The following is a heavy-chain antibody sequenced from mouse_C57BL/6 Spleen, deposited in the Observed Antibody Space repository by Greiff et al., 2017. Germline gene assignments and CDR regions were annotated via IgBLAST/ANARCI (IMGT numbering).Heavy chain of an antibody. CDR2: ISDGGSYT. CDR1: GFTFSSYA. J-gene: IGHJ2*01. CDR3: ASDTVVAAFDY. Sequence: EVQLVESGGGLVKPGGSLKLSCAASGFTFSSYAMSWVRQTPEKRLEWVATISDGGSYTYYPDNVKGRCTISRDNAKNNLYLQMSHLKSEDTAMYYCASDTVVAAFDYWGQGTTLTVSS. D-gene: IGHD1-1*01. V-gene: IGHV5-4*01.